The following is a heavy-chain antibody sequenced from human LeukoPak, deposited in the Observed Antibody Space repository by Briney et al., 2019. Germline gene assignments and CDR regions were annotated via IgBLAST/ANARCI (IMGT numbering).Heavy chain of an antibody. D-gene: IGHD6-13*01. J-gene: IGHJ4*02. CDR1: GFTFSDYY. CDR3: ARRPEYSRSIAAAGTSDY. CDR2: ISSSGSTI. V-gene: IGHV3-11*01. Sequence: PGGSLRLSCAASGFTFSDYYMSWIRQAPGKGLEWVSYISSSGSTIYYADSVKGRFTISRDNAKNSLYLQMNSLRAEDTAVYYCARRPEYSRSIAAAGTSDYWGQGTLVTVSS.